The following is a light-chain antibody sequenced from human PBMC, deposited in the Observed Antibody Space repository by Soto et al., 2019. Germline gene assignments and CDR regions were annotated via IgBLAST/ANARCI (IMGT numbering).Light chain of an antibody. CDR3: QQYNNWPPLT. CDR2: GAS. V-gene: IGKV3-15*01. CDR1: QSVSSK. Sequence: EIVMTQSPATLSVSPGERATLSCRASQSVSSKLAWYQQKPGQAPRLLIYGASIRAAGIPARFSGSGSGTEFTLTISSLQSEDCAVYYCQQYNNWPPLTFGGGTKVEIK. J-gene: IGKJ4*01.